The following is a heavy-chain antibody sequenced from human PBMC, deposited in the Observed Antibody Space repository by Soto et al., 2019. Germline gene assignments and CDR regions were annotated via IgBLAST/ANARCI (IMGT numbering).Heavy chain of an antibody. D-gene: IGHD3-9*01. Sequence: GESLKISCKGSGYSFTSYWIGWVRQMPGKGLEWMGIIYPADSDTRYSPSFQGQVTISADKSISTAYLQWSSLKASDTAMYYCEKWNHRIFEGYLYYGMDVWGQGTTVTVSS. CDR1: GYSFTSYW. J-gene: IGHJ6*02. V-gene: IGHV5-51*01. CDR3: EKWNHRIFEGYLYYGMDV. CDR2: IYPADSDT.